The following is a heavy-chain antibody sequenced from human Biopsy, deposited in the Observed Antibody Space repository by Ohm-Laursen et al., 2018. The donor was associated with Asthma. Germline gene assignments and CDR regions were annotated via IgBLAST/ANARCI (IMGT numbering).Heavy chain of an antibody. CDR2: IISVFGKS. Sequence: VASVEVSCKASGGTFSRYAISWVRQAPGQGLEWMGGIISVFGKSKYAQKFQGRVTFTADGSTSSAYMELSSLTSEDSAVYYCAREVSTVDYGYYYFAMDVWGQGTTVTVSS. CDR3: AREVSTVDYGYYYFAMDV. CDR1: GGTFSRYA. J-gene: IGHJ6*02. V-gene: IGHV1-69*13. D-gene: IGHD4-17*01.